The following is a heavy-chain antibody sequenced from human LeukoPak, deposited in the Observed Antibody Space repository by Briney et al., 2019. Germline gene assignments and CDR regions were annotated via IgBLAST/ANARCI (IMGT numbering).Heavy chain of an antibody. CDR2: TYYRSKWYN. D-gene: IGHD5-24*01. CDR3: ARVRWLQLGHFDY. Sequence: SQTLSLTCATSGDTVSSDSAAWNWIRQSPSRGLEWLGRTYYRSKWYNDYAVSVKSRITVNPDTSKNQFSLQLSSVTAADTAVYYCARVRWLQLGHFDYWGQGSLVTVSS. CDR1: GDTVSSDSAA. V-gene: IGHV6-1*01. J-gene: IGHJ4*02.